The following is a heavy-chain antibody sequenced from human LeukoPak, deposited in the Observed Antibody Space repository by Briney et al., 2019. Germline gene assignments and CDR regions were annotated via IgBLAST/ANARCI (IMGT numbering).Heavy chain of an antibody. Sequence: SQTLSLTCAISGDSVSSNTATWTWIRQSPSRGLEWLGRTYYRSKWYNDYAVSVKSRITINPDTSKNQFSLQLNSVTPEDTAVYYCARGSSSSSWYFDYWGQGTLVTVSS. V-gene: IGHV6-1*01. CDR2: TYYRSKWYN. CDR1: GDSVSSNTAT. D-gene: IGHD6-13*01. J-gene: IGHJ4*02. CDR3: ARGSSSSSWYFDY.